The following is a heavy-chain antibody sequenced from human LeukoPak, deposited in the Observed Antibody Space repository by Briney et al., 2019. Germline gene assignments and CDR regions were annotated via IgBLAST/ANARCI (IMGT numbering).Heavy chain of an antibody. D-gene: IGHD1-26*01. CDR1: GFTFSSYG. CDR2: ISYDGSNK. CDR3: ARIDVGATTDDY. J-gene: IGHJ4*02. V-gene: IGHV3-30*03. Sequence: GGSLRLSCAASGFTFSSYGMHWVRQAPGKGLEWVAVISYDGSNKYYADSVKGRFTISRDNSKNTLYLQMNSLRAEDTAVYYCARIDVGATTDDYWGQGTLVTVSS.